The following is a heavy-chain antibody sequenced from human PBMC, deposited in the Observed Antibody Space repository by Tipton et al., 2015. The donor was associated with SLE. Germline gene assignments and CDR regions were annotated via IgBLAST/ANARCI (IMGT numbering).Heavy chain of an antibody. CDR1: GGSISSSSYY. CDR2: IYYSGST. Sequence: GLVKPSETLSLTCTVSGGSISSSSYYWGCFRQPPGKGLEWIGYIYYSGSTNYNPSLKSRVTISVDTSKNQFSLELISVTAADTAVYYCARYGTYDGSRYFQHWGQGTLVTVSS. CDR3: ARYGTYDGSRYFQH. D-gene: IGHD1-26*01. J-gene: IGHJ1*01. V-gene: IGHV4-61*05.